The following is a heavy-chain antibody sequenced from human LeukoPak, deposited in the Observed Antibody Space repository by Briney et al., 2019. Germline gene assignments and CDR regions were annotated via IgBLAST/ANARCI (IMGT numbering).Heavy chain of an antibody. CDR2: ISGSGGST. CDR3: AKDHYDILTGYYPDAFDI. V-gene: IGHV3-23*01. CDR1: GFTFSSYA. Sequence: PGGSLRLSCAASGFTFSSYAMSWVRQAPGKGLEWVSVISGSGGSTYYADSVKGRFTISRDNSKNTLYLQMNSLRAEDTAVYYCAKDHYDILTGYYPDAFDIWGQGTMVTVSS. J-gene: IGHJ3*02. D-gene: IGHD3-9*01.